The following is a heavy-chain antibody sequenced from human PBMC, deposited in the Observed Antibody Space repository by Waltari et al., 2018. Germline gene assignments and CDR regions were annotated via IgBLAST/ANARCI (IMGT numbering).Heavy chain of an antibody. D-gene: IGHD6-6*01. CDR3: AKTYSSSHPVDNWFDP. CDR2: ISGSGCST. V-gene: IGHV3-23*01. CDR1: GFTFSSYA. J-gene: IGHJ5*02. Sequence: EVQLLESGGGLVQPGGSLRLSCAASGFTFSSYAMSWVRQAPGKGLGWVSAISGSGCSTYSADSVKGRFTISRDNSKNTLYLQMNSLRAEDTAVYYCAKTYSSSHPVDNWFDPWGQGTLVTVSS.